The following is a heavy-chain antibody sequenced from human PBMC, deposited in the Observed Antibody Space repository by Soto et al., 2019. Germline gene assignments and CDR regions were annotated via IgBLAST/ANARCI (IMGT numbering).Heavy chain of an antibody. CDR1: GFTFTSSA. D-gene: IGHD3-9*01. Sequence: SVKVSCKASGFTFTSSAVQWVRQARGQRLEWIGWIVVGSGNTNYAQKFQERVTITRDMSTSTAYMELSSLRSEDRAVYYCAASGGTGYYDFDYWGQGTLVTVSS. J-gene: IGHJ4*02. CDR2: IVVGSGNT. CDR3: AASGGTGYYDFDY. V-gene: IGHV1-58*01.